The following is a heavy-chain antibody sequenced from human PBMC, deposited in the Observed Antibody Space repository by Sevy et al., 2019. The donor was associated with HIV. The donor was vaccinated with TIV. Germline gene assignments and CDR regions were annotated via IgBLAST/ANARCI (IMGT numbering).Heavy chain of an antibody. CDR2: ISYDGSNK. CDR1: GFTFSSYG. CDR3: AKDLFNDYDWGSYPIDAFDI. Sequence: GGSLRLSCAASGFTFSSYGMHWVRQAPGKGLEWVAVISYDGSNKYYADSVKGRFTISRDNSKNTLYLQMNSLRAEDTAVYYCAKDLFNDYDWGSYPIDAFDIWGQGTMATVSS. D-gene: IGHD3-16*02. J-gene: IGHJ3*02. V-gene: IGHV3-30*18.